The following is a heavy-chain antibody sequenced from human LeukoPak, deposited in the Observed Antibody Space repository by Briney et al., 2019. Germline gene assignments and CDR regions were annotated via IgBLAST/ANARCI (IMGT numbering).Heavy chain of an antibody. Sequence: GGSLRLSCAASGFTFNRDWTAWVRQAPGKGLEWVSYISSSSSTIYYADSVKGRFTISRDNAKNSLYLQMNSLRAEDTAVYYCARDGLGYCSGGSCYSGLDPWGQGTLVTVSS. CDR3: ARDGLGYCSGGSCYSGLDP. J-gene: IGHJ5*02. CDR2: ISSSSSTI. D-gene: IGHD2-15*01. V-gene: IGHV3-48*04. CDR1: GFTFNRDW.